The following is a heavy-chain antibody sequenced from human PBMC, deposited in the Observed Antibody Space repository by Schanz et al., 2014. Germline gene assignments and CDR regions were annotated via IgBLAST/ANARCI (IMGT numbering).Heavy chain of an antibody. J-gene: IGHJ4*02. CDR1: GFTFISSA. CDR3: ARDPNSVNEIDY. V-gene: IGHV3-23*04. CDR2: INSGGDST. D-gene: IGHD5-12*01. Sequence: EVQLVESGGGLVQPGGSLRLSCAASGFTFISSAMSWVRQAPGKGLEWVSAINSGGDSTYYADSVKGRLTISRDNAKKTMDLQMNSLRVEDTAVYYCARDPNSVNEIDYWGQGTLVTVSS.